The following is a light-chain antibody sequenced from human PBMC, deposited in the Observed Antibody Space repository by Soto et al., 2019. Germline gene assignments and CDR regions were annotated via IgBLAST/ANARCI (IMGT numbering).Light chain of an antibody. J-gene: IGKJ2*01. CDR2: AAS. V-gene: IGKV1-8*01. CDR3: QQYYSYPPYT. CDR1: QGISSY. Sequence: AIRMTQSPSSLSASTGDRVTITCRASQGISSYLAWYQQKPGKAPNLLIYAASTLQSGVPSRFSGSGSETDFTLTISCLQSEDFATYYCQQYYSYPPYTFGQGTKLEIK.